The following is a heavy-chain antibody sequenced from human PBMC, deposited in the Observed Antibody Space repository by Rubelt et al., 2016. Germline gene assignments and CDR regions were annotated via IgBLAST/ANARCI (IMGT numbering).Heavy chain of an antibody. J-gene: IGHJ2*01. CDR2: ISGSGGST. D-gene: IGHD3-9*01. CDR1: GFTFSSYA. CDR3: AKLPLGYFDWNPTWYFDL. V-gene: IGHV3-23*01. Sequence: GGGLVQPGGSLRLSCAASGFTFSSYAMSWVRQAPGKGLEWVSAISGSGGSTYYADSVKGRFTISRDNSKNTLYLQMNSLRAEDTAVYYCAKLPLGYFDWNPTWYFDLWGRGTLVTVSS.